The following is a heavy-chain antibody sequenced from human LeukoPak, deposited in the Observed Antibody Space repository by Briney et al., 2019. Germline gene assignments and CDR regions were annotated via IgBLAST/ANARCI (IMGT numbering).Heavy chain of an antibody. CDR2: IWYGGSNK. CDR1: GFTFSSYG. CDR3: ARAAVRYYYGLGSPNWFDP. J-gene: IGHJ5*02. V-gene: IGHV3-33*08. Sequence: PGGSLRLSCAASGFTFSSYGMHWVRQAPGKGLEWVAVIWYGGSNKYYADSVKGRFTISRDNSKNTLYLQMNSLRAEDTAVYYCARAAVRYYYGLGSPNWFDPWGQGTLVTVSS. D-gene: IGHD3-10*01.